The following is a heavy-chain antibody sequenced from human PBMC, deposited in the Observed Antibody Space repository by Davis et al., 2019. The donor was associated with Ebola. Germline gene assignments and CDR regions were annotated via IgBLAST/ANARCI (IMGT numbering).Heavy chain of an antibody. Sequence: AASVKVSCKASGYTFTDYYIHWVRQAPGQGLECLGWIYPNSGVTKYTEKFQGRVAMTRDTSITTVYMELRTLTSDDTAVYYCARERGDEAVGGSDNWFDPWGQGTLVTVSS. D-gene: IGHD6-19*01. V-gene: IGHV1-2*02. J-gene: IGHJ5*02. CDR2: IYPNSGVT. CDR3: ARERGDEAVGGSDNWFDP. CDR1: GYTFTDYY.